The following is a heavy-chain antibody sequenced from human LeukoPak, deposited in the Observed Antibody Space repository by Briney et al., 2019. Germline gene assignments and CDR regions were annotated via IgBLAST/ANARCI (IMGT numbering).Heavy chain of an antibody. Sequence: GGPLRLSCAASGFSFSYFEMNWVRQVPGKGLEWVSYISSSGTTIYYADSAKGRFTISRDNAKNSLYLQMTSLRAEDTGVYYCARRFDFWGQGTLVTVSS. CDR3: ARRFDF. CDR1: GFSFSYFE. CDR2: ISSSGTTI. J-gene: IGHJ4*02. V-gene: IGHV3-48*03.